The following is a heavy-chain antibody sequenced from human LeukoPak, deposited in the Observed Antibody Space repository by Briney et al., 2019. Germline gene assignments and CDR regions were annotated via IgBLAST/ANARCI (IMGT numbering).Heavy chain of an antibody. J-gene: IGHJ4*02. CDR3: ARDWAGGPHDY. CDR2: ISSSGNNI. V-gene: IGHV3-11*04. Sequence: GGSLRLSCAASGFTFSDYYMSWIRQAPGKGLEWVSYISSSGNNIYYTDSVKGRFTISRDNAKNSLYLQMNSLRAEDTAVYYCARDWAGGPHDYWGQGTLVTVSS. CDR1: GFTFSDYY. D-gene: IGHD3-10*01.